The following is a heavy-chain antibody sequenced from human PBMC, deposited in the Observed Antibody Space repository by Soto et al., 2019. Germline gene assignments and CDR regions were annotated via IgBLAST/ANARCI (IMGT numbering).Heavy chain of an antibody. J-gene: IGHJ4*02. CDR3: ARYSNSYYFDY. CDR2: INHSGST. D-gene: IGHD4-4*01. Sequence: SETLSLTCAVYGGSFSGYYWSWIRQPPGKGLEWIGEINHSGSTNYNPSLKSRVTISVGTSKNQFSLKLSSVTAADTAVYYCARYSNSYYFDYWGQGTLVTVSS. CDR1: GGSFSGYY. V-gene: IGHV4-34*01.